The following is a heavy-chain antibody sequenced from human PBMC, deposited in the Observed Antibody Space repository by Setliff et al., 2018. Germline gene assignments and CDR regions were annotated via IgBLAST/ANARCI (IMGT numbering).Heavy chain of an antibody. CDR1: GGSLSSGPYY. CDR3: ARGKIFYVGDSHYFDI. Sequence: SETLSLTCTVSGGSLSSGPYYWTWVRQPAGKGLEWIGHIYSSGTTNYSPSLRSRVTISSDTSKNQFSLQRSSVTATDTAVYYCARGKIFYVGDSHYFDIWGQGTLVTVSS. CDR2: IYSSGTT. V-gene: IGHV4-61*09. D-gene: IGHD4-17*01. J-gene: IGHJ4*02.